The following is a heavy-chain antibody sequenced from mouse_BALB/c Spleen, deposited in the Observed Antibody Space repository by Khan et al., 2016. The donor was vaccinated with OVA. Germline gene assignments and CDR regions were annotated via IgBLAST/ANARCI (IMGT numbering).Heavy chain of an antibody. CDR3: ARHGYYGNYGPYFDV. J-gene: IGHJ1*01. CDR1: GFSLTSYG. D-gene: IGHD2-1*01. Sequence: QVQLKQSGPGLVAPSQSLSITCTISGFSLTSYGVHWVRQPPGKGLEWLVVIWSGGHTTYNSALKSRLSISKDNSKSQVFLKMNSLQTDDTAMYYCARHGYYGNYGPYFDVWGAGTTVTVSS. CDR2: IWSGGHT. V-gene: IGHV2-6-1*01.